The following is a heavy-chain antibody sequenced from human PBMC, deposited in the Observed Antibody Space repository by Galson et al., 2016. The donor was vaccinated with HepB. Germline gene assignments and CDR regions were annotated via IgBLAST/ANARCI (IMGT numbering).Heavy chain of an antibody. CDR2: IDPNNGGT. CDR1: GYTFTAYS. V-gene: IGHV1-2*06. D-gene: IGHD2-2*01. CDR3: AILIVLLPAAPHLYGMDV. J-gene: IGHJ6*02. Sequence: SVKVSCKASGYTFTAYSIHWVRQAPGQGLEWMGRIDPNNGGTNYAQKFQGRVTMTRDTSISTAYMELSRLRSDDTAVYYCAILIVLLPAAPHLYGMDVWGQGTTVTFSS.